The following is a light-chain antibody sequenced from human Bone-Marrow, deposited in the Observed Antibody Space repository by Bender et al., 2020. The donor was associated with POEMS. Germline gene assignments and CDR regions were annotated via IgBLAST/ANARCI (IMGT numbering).Light chain of an antibody. CDR2: INN. J-gene: IGLJ3*02. CDR3: AAWEDSLNGWV. Sequence: QCVLTQPPSASGTPGQRVTISCSGSSSNIGTNPVNWYQQLPGTAPKLLIYINNQRPSGVPDRFSGSKSGTSASLAISGLQSEDEADYYCAAWEDSLNGWVFGGGTKLTVL. V-gene: IGLV1-44*01. CDR1: SSNIGTNP.